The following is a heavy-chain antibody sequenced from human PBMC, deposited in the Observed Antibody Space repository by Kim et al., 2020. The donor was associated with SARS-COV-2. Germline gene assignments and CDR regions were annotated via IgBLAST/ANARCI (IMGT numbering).Heavy chain of an antibody. J-gene: IGHJ4*01. V-gene: IGHV5-51*01. CDR3: ARSMIIVVPWPTQYYFDY. D-gene: IGHD3-22*01. CDR2: IFPGDSNT. CDR1: GQDFSNYY. Sequence: GESLKISCKGSGQDFSNYYIAWVRQLPGKGLEWIGIIFPGDSNTRYSPTFQGQVTISADKSINTAYLQWTSLDASDTGIYYCARSMIIVVPWPTQYYFDY.